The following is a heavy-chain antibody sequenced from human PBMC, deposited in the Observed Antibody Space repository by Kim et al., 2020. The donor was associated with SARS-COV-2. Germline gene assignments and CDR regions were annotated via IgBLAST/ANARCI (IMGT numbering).Heavy chain of an antibody. Sequence: GGSLRLSCAASGFTFTSNAMSWVRQAPGKALEWVSGISGDGGRTYYADSVKGRFTTSRDNSKKTFYLQMNSLRAEDTAVYFCLKGGYSYGSQSYSWGQGT. CDR2: ISGDGGRT. J-gene: IGHJ4*02. CDR3: LKGGYSYGSQSYS. V-gene: IGHV3-23*01. CDR1: GFTFTSNA. D-gene: IGHD5-18*01.